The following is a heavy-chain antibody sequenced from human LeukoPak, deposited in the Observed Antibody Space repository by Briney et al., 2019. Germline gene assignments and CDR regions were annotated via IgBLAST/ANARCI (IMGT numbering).Heavy chain of an antibody. CDR1: GGSISSGDYY. D-gene: IGHD3-16*01. Sequence: PSETLSLTCTVSGGSISSGDYYWSWIRQPPGKGLEWIGYIYYSGSTNYNPSLKSRVTISVDTSKNQFSLKLSSVTAADTAVYYCASEGASDAFDIWGQGTMVTVSS. CDR2: IYYSGST. J-gene: IGHJ3*02. V-gene: IGHV4-30-4*01. CDR3: ASEGASDAFDI.